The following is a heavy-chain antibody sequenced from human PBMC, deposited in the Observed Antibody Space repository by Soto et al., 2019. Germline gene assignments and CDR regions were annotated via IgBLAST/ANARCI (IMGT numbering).Heavy chain of an antibody. CDR3: ARAGAFDETSGYPWSTFDI. CDR2: ISAYNGNT. CDR1: GYTLTSYG. V-gene: IGHV1-18*01. J-gene: IGHJ3*02. D-gene: IGHD3-22*01. Sequence: QVPLVQSGAEVKKPGASVKVSCKASGYTLTSYGISWVRQAPGPGLQWMGWISAYNGNTNYADKFQGRVTMTTDTSTSTAHMEVRSLRSDDTAVYYGARAGAFDETSGYPWSTFDIWGQGTMVTVSS.